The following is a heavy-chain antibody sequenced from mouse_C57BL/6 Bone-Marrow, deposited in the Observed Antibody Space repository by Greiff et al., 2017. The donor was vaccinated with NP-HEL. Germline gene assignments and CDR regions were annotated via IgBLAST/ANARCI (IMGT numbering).Heavy chain of an antibody. J-gene: IGHJ4*01. Sequence: EVQLQQSGAELVRPGASVKLSCTVSGFNIKDDYMHWVKQRPEQGLEWIGWIDPENGDTEYASKFQGKATITADTSSNPASLQLSSLTSEDTAVYYCTTCGSSPYAMDYWGQGTSVTVSS. V-gene: IGHV14-4*01. CDR2: IDPENGDT. CDR1: GFNIKDDY. D-gene: IGHD1-1*01. CDR3: TTCGSSPYAMDY.